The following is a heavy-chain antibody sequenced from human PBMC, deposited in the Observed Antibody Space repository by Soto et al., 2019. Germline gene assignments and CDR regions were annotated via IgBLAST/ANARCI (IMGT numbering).Heavy chain of an antibody. V-gene: IGHV3-21*01. D-gene: IGHD3-22*01. CDR3: ARDVYDSSGSFDY. Sequence: GGSLRLSCAASGFTFSSYSMNWVRQAPGKGLEWVSSISSSSSYIYYADSVKGRFTISRDNAKNSLYLQMNSLRAEDTAVYYCARDVYDSSGSFDYWGQGTLVTVSS. CDR1: GFTFSSYS. CDR2: ISSSSSYI. J-gene: IGHJ4*02.